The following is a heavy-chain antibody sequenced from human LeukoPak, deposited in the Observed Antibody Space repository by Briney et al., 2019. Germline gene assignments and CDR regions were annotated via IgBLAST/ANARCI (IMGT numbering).Heavy chain of an antibody. Sequence: GGSLRLSCAGSGFNFIDNSMHWVRQAPGRGLEWVSSISSSKTYIYHRDSVKGRFTISRDNAKNSLFLQMNSLRVEDTAVYFCARGYCSGTSCYMFDSWGQGTRVIVSS. D-gene: IGHD2-2*01. V-gene: IGHV3-21*01. CDR2: ISSSKTYI. CDR1: GFNFIDNS. J-gene: IGHJ4*02. CDR3: ARGYCSGTSCYMFDS.